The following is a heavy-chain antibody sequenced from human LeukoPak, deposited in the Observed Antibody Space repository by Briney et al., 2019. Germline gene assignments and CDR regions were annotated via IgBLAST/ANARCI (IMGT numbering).Heavy chain of an antibody. CDR1: GYSISSGYY. V-gene: IGHV4-38-2*02. Sequence: SETLSLTCSVSGYSISSGYYWGWIRQPPGKGLEWIGTIYHSGSTYYNPSLKSRVTISVDTSKNQFSLKLNSVTAADTAVYYCARVATVTTCFDYWGQGTLVTVSS. CDR2: IYHSGST. J-gene: IGHJ4*02. D-gene: IGHD4-17*01. CDR3: ARVATVTTCFDY.